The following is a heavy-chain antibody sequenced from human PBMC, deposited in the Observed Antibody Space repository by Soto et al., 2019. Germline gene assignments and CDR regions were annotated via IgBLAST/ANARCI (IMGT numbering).Heavy chain of an antibody. V-gene: IGHV4-59*08. D-gene: IGHD3-10*01. Sequence: PETLSLTCTVSGGSLSSYYWSWIRQPSGKGLEWTGYIHYSGITNYNPSLKSRVTISVDTSKNQFSLKLSSVTAADTAVYYCASSMVRGVGFYGMDVWGPGTPVTVSS. J-gene: IGHJ6*01. CDR1: GGSLSSYY. CDR2: IHYSGIT. CDR3: ASSMVRGVGFYGMDV.